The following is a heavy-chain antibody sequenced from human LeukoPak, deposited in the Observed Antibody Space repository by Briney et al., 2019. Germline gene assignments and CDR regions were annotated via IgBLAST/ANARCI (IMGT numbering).Heavy chain of an antibody. J-gene: IGHJ6*03. CDR1: GGSISSYY. V-gene: IGHV4-4*07. CDR3: ARGYCSGGSCYSYYYHNYMDV. Sequence: SETLSLTCTVSGGSISSYYWSWIRQPAGKGLEWIGRIYTSGSTNYNPSLKSRVTMSVDTSKNQFSLKLSSVTAADTAVYYCARGYCSGGSCYSYYYHNYMDVWGKWTTVTVSS. CDR2: IYTSGST. D-gene: IGHD2-15*01.